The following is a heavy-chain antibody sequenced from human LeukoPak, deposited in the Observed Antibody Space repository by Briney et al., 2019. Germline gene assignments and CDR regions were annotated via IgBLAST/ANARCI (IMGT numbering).Heavy chain of an antibody. CDR2: INDSGGST. CDR1: GFTFSSYA. D-gene: IGHD3-10*01. J-gene: IGHJ4*02. Sequence: GGSLRLSCAASGFTFSSYAMTWVRQAPGKGLEWVSAINDSGGSTYYADSVKGRFTISRDNSKNMLYLQMSSLSAEDTAVYYCAKVPSRGIPYYFDYWGQGTLVTVSS. CDR3: AKVPSRGIPYYFDY. V-gene: IGHV3-23*01.